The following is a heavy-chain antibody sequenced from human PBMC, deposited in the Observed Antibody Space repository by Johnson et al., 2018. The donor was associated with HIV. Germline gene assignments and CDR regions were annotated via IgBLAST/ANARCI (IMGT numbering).Heavy chain of an antibody. V-gene: IGHV3-23*04. J-gene: IGHJ3*02. Sequence: VLLVESGGGVVQPGGSLRLSCAASGFTFSSYAMSWVRQAPGKGLEWVSAISGSGGSTYYADSVKGRFTISRDNSKNTLYLQMNSLRAEDTAVYYCARGGKRVMAAFDIWGQGTMVTVSS. D-gene: IGHD3-16*01. CDR3: ARGGKRVMAAFDI. CDR1: GFTFSSYA. CDR2: ISGSGGST.